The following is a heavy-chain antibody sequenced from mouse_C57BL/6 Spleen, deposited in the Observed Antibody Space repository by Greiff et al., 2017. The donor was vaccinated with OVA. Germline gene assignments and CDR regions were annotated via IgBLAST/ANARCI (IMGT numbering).Heavy chain of an antibody. D-gene: IGHD2-12*01. CDR3: ARGEYDGIFFAY. V-gene: IGHV1-69*01. Sequence: QVQLQQPGAELVMPGASVKLSCKASGYTFTSYWMHWVKQRPGQGLEWIGEIDPSDSYTNYNQKFKGKSTLTVAKSSSTAYMQLSSLTSEDSAVLYWARGEYDGIFFAYWGQGTLVTVSA. CDR2: IDPSDSYT. CDR1: GYTFTSYW. J-gene: IGHJ3*01.